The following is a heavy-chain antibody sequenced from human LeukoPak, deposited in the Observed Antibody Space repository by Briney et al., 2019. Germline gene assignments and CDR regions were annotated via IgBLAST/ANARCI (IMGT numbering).Heavy chain of an antibody. CDR3: ARDNHCSSTSCYPDYFDY. V-gene: IGHV1-69*05. CDR2: IIPIFGTA. D-gene: IGHD2-2*01. J-gene: IGHJ4*02. CDR1: GGTFSSYA. Sequence: ASVKVSCKASGGTFSSYAISWVRQAPGQGLEWMGGIIPIFGTANYAQKFQGRVTITTDESTSTAYMELSSLRSEDTAVYYCARDNHCSSTSCYPDYFDYWGQGTLVTVSS.